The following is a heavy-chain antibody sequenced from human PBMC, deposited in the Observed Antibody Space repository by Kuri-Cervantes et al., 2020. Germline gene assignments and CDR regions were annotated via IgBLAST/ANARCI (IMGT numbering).Heavy chain of an antibody. Sequence: ASVKVSCKASGYTFTGYYMHWVRQAPGQGLEWMGWINPNSGGTNYAQKFQGRVTMTRDTSISTAYMELSRLRSDDTAVYYCYSLHDSSGYYHGYWGQGTLVTVSS. J-gene: IGHJ4*02. CDR3: YSLHDSSGYYHGY. D-gene: IGHD3-22*01. V-gene: IGHV1-2*02. CDR1: GYTFTGYY. CDR2: INPNSGGT.